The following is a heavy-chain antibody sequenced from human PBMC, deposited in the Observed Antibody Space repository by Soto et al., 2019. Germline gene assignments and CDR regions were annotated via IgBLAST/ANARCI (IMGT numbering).Heavy chain of an antibody. Sequence: ASVKVSCKASGYTFTGYYMHWVRQAPGQGLEWMGWINPNSGGINYAQKFQGWVTMTRDTSISTAYMELSRLRSEDTAVYYCAREITREGEGYWGQGTLVTVSS. V-gene: IGHV1-2*04. D-gene: IGHD3-16*01. J-gene: IGHJ4*02. CDR2: INPNSGGI. CDR1: GYTFTGYY. CDR3: AREITREGEGY.